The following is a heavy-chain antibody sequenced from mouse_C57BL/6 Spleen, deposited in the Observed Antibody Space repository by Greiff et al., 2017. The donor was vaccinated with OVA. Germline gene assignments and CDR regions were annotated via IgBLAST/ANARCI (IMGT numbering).Heavy chain of an antibody. Sequence: QVQLQQPGAELVKPGASVKLSCKASGYTFTSYWMQWVKQRPRQGLEWIGEIDPSDSYTNYNQKFKGKATLTVDTSSSTAYMQLSSLTSEDSAVYYCARKPMDYWGQGTSVTVSS. CDR2: IDPSDSYT. J-gene: IGHJ4*01. CDR3: ARKPMDY. V-gene: IGHV1-50*01. CDR1: GYTFTSYW.